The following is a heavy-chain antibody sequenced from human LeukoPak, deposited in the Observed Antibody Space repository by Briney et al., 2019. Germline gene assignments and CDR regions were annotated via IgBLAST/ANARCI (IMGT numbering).Heavy chain of an antibody. CDR1: GGSISSSSYY. CDR3: VGAPNYYDSSGYYYRADFDY. J-gene: IGHJ4*02. CDR2: IYYSGST. D-gene: IGHD3-22*01. Sequence: PSETLSLTCTVSGGSISSSSYYWGWLRQPPGKGLEWIGSIYYSGSTYYNPSLKSRVTISADTSKNQFSLKLSSVTAADTAVYYCVGAPNYYDSSGYYYRADFDYWGQGTLVTVSS. V-gene: IGHV4-39*01.